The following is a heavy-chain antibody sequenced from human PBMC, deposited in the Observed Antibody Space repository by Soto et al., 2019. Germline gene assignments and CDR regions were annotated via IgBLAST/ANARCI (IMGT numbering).Heavy chain of an antibody. CDR3: ARTSAAGKNYYAMDV. D-gene: IGHD6-13*01. V-gene: IGHV5-51*01. CDR1: GYSFTSYW. J-gene: IGHJ6*02. CDR2: IYPGDSDT. Sequence: EVQLVPSGAEVKKPGESLKISCKGSGYSFTSYWIGWVRQMPGKGLEWMGIIYPGDSDTRYSPSFQGQVTILADKSISTAYLQWSSLKASDTAMYYCARTSAAGKNYYAMDVWGQGTTVTVSS.